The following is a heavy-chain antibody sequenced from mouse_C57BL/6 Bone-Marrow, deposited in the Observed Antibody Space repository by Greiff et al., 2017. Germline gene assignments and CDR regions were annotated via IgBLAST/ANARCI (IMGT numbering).Heavy chain of an antibody. V-gene: IGHV1-69*01. CDR1: GYTFTSYW. CDR3: GTTVVAPFDY. CDR2: IDPSDSYT. J-gene: IGHJ2*01. Sequence: VQLQQPGAELVMPGASVKLSCKASGYTFTSYWMHWVKQRPGQGLEWIGEIDPSDSYTNYNQKFKGKSTLTVDKSSSTAYMQLSSLTSEDSAVYYCGTTVVAPFDYWGQGTTLTVSS. D-gene: IGHD1-1*01.